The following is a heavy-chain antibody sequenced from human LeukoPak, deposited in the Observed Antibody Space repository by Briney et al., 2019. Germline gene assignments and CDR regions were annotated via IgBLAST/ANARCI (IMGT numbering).Heavy chain of an antibody. CDR1: GYTLTSYG. Sequence: ASVKVSCKASGYTLTSYGISWVRQAPGQGLEWMGWISAYNGNTNYAQKLQGRVTMTTDTSTSTAYMELRSLRSDDTAVYYCASMIKDDFWSGYPYYFDYWGQGTLVTVSS. J-gene: IGHJ4*02. CDR3: ASMIKDDFWSGYPYYFDY. D-gene: IGHD3-3*01. CDR2: ISAYNGNT. V-gene: IGHV1-18*01.